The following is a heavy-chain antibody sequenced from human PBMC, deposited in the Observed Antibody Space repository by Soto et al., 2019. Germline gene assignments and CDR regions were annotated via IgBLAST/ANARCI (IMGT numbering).Heavy chain of an antibody. D-gene: IGHD4-4*01. CDR3: AKDPAYYSTYFDY. V-gene: IGHV3-23*01. J-gene: IGHJ4*02. CDR1: GFTFSRYA. CDR2: ISGSGGST. Sequence: PGGSLRLSCAASGFTFSRYAMSWVRQAPGKGLEWVSAISGSGGSTYYADSVKGRFTISRDNSKNTLYLQMNSLRAEDTAVYYGAKDPAYYSTYFDYWGQGTLVTVSS.